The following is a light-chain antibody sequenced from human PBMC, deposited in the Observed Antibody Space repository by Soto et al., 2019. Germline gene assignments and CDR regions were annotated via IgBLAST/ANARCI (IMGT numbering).Light chain of an antibody. CDR3: QQYNNWPRT. CDR2: GAS. Sequence: EIVMTQSPATLSVSQGERATLSCRASQSVSSNLAWYQQKPGQAPRLLMYGASTRATGIPARFSGSGSGTEFTLTISSLQSEDFAVYYCQQYNNWPRTFGPGTKVDIK. V-gene: IGKV3-15*01. CDR1: QSVSSN. J-gene: IGKJ3*01.